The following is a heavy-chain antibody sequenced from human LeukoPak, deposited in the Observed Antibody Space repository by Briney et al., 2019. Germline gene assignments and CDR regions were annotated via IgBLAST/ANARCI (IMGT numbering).Heavy chain of an antibody. Sequence: PGGSPRLSCAASGFTVSSYWMNWVRQAPGEGLEWVANMNQDGSEKYYADSVKGRFTISRDTAKNSLFLQMSSLRVEDTAVYYCATGQAGSFWDWGQGTLVTVSS. CDR2: MNQDGSEK. CDR3: ATGQAGSFWD. J-gene: IGHJ4*02. D-gene: IGHD2-15*01. CDR1: GFTVSSYW. V-gene: IGHV3-7*01.